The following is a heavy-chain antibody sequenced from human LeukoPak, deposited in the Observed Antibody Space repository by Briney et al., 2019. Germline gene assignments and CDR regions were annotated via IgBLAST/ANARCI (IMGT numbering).Heavy chain of an antibody. V-gene: IGHV4-61*01. CDR1: GGSVSSGSYY. Sequence: SETLSLTCTVSGGSVSSGSYYWSWIRQPPGKGLEWIGYIYYSGSTNYNLSLKSRVTISVDTSKTQFSLKLDSVTAADTAVYYCASGYFAADYWGQGTLVTVSS. J-gene: IGHJ4*02. CDR3: ASGYFAADY. CDR2: IYYSGST. D-gene: IGHD3-9*01.